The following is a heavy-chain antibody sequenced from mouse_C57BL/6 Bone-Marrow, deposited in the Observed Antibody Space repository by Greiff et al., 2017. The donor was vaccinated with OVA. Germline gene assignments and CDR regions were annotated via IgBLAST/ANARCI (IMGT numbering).Heavy chain of an antibody. CDR3: ARINPGSSYFHWYFDV. D-gene: IGHD1-1*01. Sequence: QVQLKESRPGILQPSQTLSLTCSFSGFSLSTFGMGVGWIRQPSGKGREWLAHIWWDDDKYYNPALKSRLSIAKDTSKNQLFLKIANVDTADTATYYCARINPGSSYFHWYFDVGGTGTTVTVPS. V-gene: IGHV8-8*01. CDR1: GFSLSTFGMG. J-gene: IGHJ1*03. CDR2: IWWDDDK.